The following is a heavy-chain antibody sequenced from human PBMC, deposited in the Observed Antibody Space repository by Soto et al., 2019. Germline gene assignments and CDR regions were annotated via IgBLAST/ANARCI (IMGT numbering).Heavy chain of an antibody. CDR1: GFTFSSYA. Sequence: QVQLVESGGGVVQPGRSLRLSCAASGFTFSSYAMHWVRQAPGKGLERVAVIAYDGRNTYYADSVKGRFTISRDNPKNTLYVQTDSLGVEDTEVQYCACELGRVFVFGGQGNLVTLSS. D-gene: IGHD1-1*01. V-gene: IGHV3-30*04. J-gene: IGHJ4*02. CDR3: ACELGRVFVF. CDR2: IAYDGRNT.